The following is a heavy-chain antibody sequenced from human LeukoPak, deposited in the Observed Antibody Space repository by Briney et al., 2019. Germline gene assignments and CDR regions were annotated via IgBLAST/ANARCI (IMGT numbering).Heavy chain of an antibody. CDR1: EFTFSSYA. Sequence: GGSLRLSCAASEFTFSSYAMHWVRQAPGKGLEWVAFIRYDGSNKYYADSVKGRFTISRDNSKNTLYLQMNSLRAEDTAVYYCAKDSGSRGRYYYYYYTDVWGKGTTVTISS. D-gene: IGHD3-10*01. V-gene: IGHV3-30*02. CDR2: IRYDGSNK. CDR3: AKDSGSRGRYYYYYYTDV. J-gene: IGHJ6*03.